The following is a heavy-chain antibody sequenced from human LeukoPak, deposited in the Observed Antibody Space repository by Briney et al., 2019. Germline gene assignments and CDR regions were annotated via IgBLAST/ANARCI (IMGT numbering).Heavy chain of an antibody. V-gene: IGHV1-69*05. CDR1: GGTFSSYA. CDR3: ARGTIAAAGRLSY. CDR2: IIPIFGTA. Sequence: SVKVSCKASGGTFSSYAISWVRQAPGQGLEWMGGIIPIFGTANYAQKFQGRVTITTDESTSTAYMELSSLRSEDTAVYYCARGTIAAAGRLSYWGQGTLVTVSS. J-gene: IGHJ4*02. D-gene: IGHD6-13*01.